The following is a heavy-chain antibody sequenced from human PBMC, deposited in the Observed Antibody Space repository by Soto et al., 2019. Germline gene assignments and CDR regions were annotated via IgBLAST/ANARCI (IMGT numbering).Heavy chain of an antibody. CDR2: IYWDYDK. D-gene: IGHD2-21*02. CDR3: VHSRCGGDCLQSYSSHFYYGLDV. Sequence: QITLKESGPTLVKPTQTLTLTCTFSGFSLNTGGLGVGWIRQPPGKALEWLALIYWDYDKRYNPSLESRLTNNKDTSKNHVVLTMTNMDPVDASTYYCVHSRCGGDCLQSYSSHFYYGLDVWGPGTTVTVSS. J-gene: IGHJ6*02. CDR1: GFSLNTGGLG. V-gene: IGHV2-5*02.